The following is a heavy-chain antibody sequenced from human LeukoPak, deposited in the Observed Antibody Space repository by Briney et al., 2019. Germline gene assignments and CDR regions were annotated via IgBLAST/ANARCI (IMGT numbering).Heavy chain of an antibody. V-gene: IGHV4-39*01. Sequence: PSETLSLTCTVSGGSISSSSYYWGWIRQPPGKGLVWIGSIYYSGSTYYNPSLKSRVTISVDTSKNQFSLKLSSVTAADTAVYYCARKYCSSTSCYYAYWGQGTLVTVSS. CDR1: GGSISSSSYY. J-gene: IGHJ4*02. CDR3: ARKYCSSTSCYYAY. CDR2: IYYSGST. D-gene: IGHD2-2*01.